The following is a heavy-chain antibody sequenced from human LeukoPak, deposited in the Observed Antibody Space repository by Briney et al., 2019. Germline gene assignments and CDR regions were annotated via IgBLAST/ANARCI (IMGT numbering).Heavy chain of an antibody. D-gene: IGHD4-17*01. J-gene: IGHJ5*02. CDR3: ARETYGDYAEGWFDP. CDR1: GYTFTSYG. Sequence: ASVKVSCKASGYTFTSYGISWVRQAPGQGLEWMGWISAYNGNTNYAQKLQGRVTMTTDTSTSTAYMELRSLRSDDTAVYYCARETYGDYAEGWFDPWGQGTLVTVSS. CDR2: ISAYNGNT. V-gene: IGHV1-18*01.